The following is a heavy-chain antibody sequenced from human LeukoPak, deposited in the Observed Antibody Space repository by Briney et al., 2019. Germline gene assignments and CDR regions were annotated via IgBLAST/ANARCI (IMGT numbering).Heavy chain of an antibody. CDR3: ARARGKYSSGWPDPQDYYYYMDV. J-gene: IGHJ6*03. V-gene: IGHV4-38-2*02. D-gene: IGHD6-19*01. CDR2: IYHSGST. Sequence: SETLSLTCTVSGYSISSGYYWGWIRQPPGQGLEWIGSIYHSGSTYYNPSLKSRVTISVDTSKNQFSLKLSSVTAADTAVYYCARARGKYSSGWPDPQDYYYYMDVWGKGTTVTVSS. CDR1: GYSISSGYY.